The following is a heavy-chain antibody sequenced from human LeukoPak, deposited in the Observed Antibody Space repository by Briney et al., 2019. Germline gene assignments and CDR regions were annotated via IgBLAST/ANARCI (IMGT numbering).Heavy chain of an antibody. D-gene: IGHD3-3*02. CDR3: ARVIFGVVINSYYYYMDV. CDR2: MNPNSGNT. Sequence: ASVKVSCKASGYTFTSYDINWVRQATGQGLEWMGWMNPNSGNTGYAQKFQGRVTMTRNTSISTAYMELSSLRSEDTAVYYCARVIFGVVINSYYYYMDVWGKGTTVTVSS. CDR1: GYTFTSYD. J-gene: IGHJ6*03. V-gene: IGHV1-8*01.